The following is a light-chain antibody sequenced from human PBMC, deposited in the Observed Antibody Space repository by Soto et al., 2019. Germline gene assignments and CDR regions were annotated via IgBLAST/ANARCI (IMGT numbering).Light chain of an antibody. J-gene: IGKJ3*01. CDR2: GAS. CDR1: QSVSNNY. V-gene: IGKV3-20*01. Sequence: EIVLTQSPGALSLSPGERATLSCRASQSVSNNYLTWYQQKPGQAPRLLIYGASSRATGIPDRFSGSGSGREFTLTISGLEPEDFAVYYCQLYGSLRTFGPGTKVDIK. CDR3: QLYGSLRT.